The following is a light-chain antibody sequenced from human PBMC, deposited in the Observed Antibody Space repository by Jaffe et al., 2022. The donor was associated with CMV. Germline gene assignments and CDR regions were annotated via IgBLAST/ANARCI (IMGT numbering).Light chain of an antibody. J-gene: IGLJ2*01. CDR3: ISYTTSSTLV. CDR2: EVH. CDR1: SSDVGTYDR. V-gene: IGLV2-18*02. Sequence: QSALTQPPSVSGSPGQSVTISCTGTSSDVGTYDRVSWYQQPPGTAPKLMIFEVHNRPSGVPDRFSGSKSGNTASLTISGLQAEDEADYYCISYTTSSTLVFGGGTKLTVL.